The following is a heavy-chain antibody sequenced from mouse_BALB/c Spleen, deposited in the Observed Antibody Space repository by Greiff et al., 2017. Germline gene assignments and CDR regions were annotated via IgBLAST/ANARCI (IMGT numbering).Heavy chain of an antibody. D-gene: IGHD1-1*01. Sequence: EVNVVESGGGLVKLGGSLKLSCAASGFTFSSYYMSWVRQTPEKRLELVAAINSNGGSTYYPDTVKGRFTISRDNAKNTLYLQMSSLKSEDTALYYCARQGSTVYFDYWGQGTTLTVSS. CDR2: INSNGGST. CDR3: ARQGSTVYFDY. J-gene: IGHJ2*01. V-gene: IGHV5-6-2*01. CDR1: GFTFSSYY.